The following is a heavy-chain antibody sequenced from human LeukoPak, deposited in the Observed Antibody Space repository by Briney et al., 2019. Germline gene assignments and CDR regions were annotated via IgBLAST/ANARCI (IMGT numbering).Heavy chain of an antibody. CDR1: GYTFTNYY. V-gene: IGHV1-46*01. J-gene: IGHJ4*02. Sequence: ASVKVSCKASGYTFTNYYMHWVRQAPGQGLEWMGLINPSAGSTTYPQKFQGRVTIIADTPTGTVYVELRSLRSDDTAVYYCARDHPRLRFLEWLLLDGFDYWGQGTLVTVSS. CDR2: INPSAGST. D-gene: IGHD3-3*01. CDR3: ARDHPRLRFLEWLLLDGFDY.